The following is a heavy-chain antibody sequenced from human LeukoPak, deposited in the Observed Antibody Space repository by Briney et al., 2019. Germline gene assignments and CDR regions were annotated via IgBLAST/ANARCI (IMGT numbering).Heavy chain of an antibody. CDR1: GFTFSNYG. V-gene: IGHV3-30*02. Sequence: GGSLRLSCAASGFTFSNYGIHWVRQAPGKGLEWVAFIRYAGINKYYADSVRGQFTISRDNSKKTLFLQMNSLRAEDTAVYYCARAVAAARGVNYFDYWGQGTLVTVSS. CDR2: IRYAGINK. D-gene: IGHD3-10*01. CDR3: ARAVAAARGVNYFDY. J-gene: IGHJ4*02.